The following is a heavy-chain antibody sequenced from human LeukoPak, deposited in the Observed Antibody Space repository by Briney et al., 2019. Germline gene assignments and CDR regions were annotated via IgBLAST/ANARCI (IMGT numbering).Heavy chain of an antibody. D-gene: IGHD5-12*01. CDR2: ISSRSSAI. CDR3: ARDSGYNAFDI. CDR1: GFTFSDSS. V-gene: IGHV3-48*04. Sequence: GGSLRLSCAASGFTFSDSSMNWVRQAPGKGLEWLSYISSRSSAIYYADSVKGRFTVSRDNARNSLYLQMNSLRAEDTAVFYCARDSGYNAFDIWGQGTMVTVSS. J-gene: IGHJ3*02.